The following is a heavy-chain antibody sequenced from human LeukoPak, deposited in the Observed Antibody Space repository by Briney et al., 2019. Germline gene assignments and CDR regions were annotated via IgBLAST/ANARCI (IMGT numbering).Heavy chain of an antibody. CDR2: ISGSGGST. CDR1: GFTFSSYS. J-gene: IGHJ5*02. D-gene: IGHD2-2*01. V-gene: IGHV3-23*01. CDR3: ANRPYCSSTSCPFDP. Sequence: GGSLRLSCAASGFTFSSYSMNWVRQAPGKGLEWVSAISGSGGSTYYADSVKGRFTISRDNSKNTLYLQMNSLRAEDTAVYYCANRPYCSSTSCPFDPWGQGTLVTVSS.